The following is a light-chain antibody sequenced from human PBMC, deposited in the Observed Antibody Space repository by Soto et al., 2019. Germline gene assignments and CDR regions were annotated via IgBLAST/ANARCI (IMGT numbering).Light chain of an antibody. V-gene: IGLV1-51*01. CDR2: DNN. J-gene: IGLJ2*01. Sequence: QSVFTQPPSVSAAPGQTVTISCSGGSSNIWDNYVSWYQQLPGTAPKLLIYDNNKRPSGIPDRFSGSKSGTSATMGITGLQTGDEGDYYCGTWDSSLSAVVFGGGTALTVL. CDR1: SSNIWDNY. CDR3: GTWDSSLSAVV.